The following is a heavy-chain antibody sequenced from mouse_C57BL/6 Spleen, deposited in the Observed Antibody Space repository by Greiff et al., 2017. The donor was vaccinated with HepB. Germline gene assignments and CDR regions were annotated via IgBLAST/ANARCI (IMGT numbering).Heavy chain of an antibody. J-gene: IGHJ4*01. CDR1: GYTFTDYY. CDR3: ARRGAQAMGDY. D-gene: IGHD3-2*02. CDR2: IYPGSGNT. Sequence: QVQLQQSGAELVRPGASVKLSCKASGYTFTDYYINWVKQRPGQGLEWIARIYPGSGNTYYNEKFKGKATLTAEKSSSTAYMQLSSLTSEDSAVYFCARRGAQAMGDYWGQGTSVTVSS. V-gene: IGHV1-76*01.